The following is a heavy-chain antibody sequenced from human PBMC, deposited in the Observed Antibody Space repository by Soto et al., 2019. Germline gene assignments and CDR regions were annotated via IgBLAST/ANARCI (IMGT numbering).Heavy chain of an antibody. CDR1: GGTFSSYA. CDR3: ARASSAYYDFWSGYNLPNNWFDP. J-gene: IGHJ5*02. Sequence: SVKVSCKASGGTFSSYAISWVRQAPGQGLEWMGGIIPIFGTANYAQKFQGRVTITADKSTSTAYMELSSLRSEDTAVYYCARASSAYYDFWSGYNLPNNWFDPWGQGTLVTSPQ. V-gene: IGHV1-69*06. CDR2: IIPIFGTA. D-gene: IGHD3-3*01.